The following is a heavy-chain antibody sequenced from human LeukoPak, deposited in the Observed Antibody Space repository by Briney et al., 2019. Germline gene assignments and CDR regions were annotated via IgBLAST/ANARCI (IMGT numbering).Heavy chain of an antibody. CDR1: GFTFSSYA. CDR3: ARDPTIFGVGTFGWFDP. Sequence: GGSLRLSCAASGFTFSSYAMHWVRQAPGKGLEWVAVISYDGSNKYYADSVKGRFTISRDNSKNTLYLQMNSLRAEDTAVYYCARDPTIFGVGTFGWFDPWGQGTLVTVSS. D-gene: IGHD3-3*01. J-gene: IGHJ5*02. V-gene: IGHV3-30*04. CDR2: ISYDGSNK.